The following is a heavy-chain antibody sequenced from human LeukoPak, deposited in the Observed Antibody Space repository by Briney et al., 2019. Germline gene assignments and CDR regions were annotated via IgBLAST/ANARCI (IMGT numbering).Heavy chain of an antibody. V-gene: IGHV1-18*01. CDR3: ARHPRGYYYYYMDV. Sequence: GASVKVSCKASGYTFTNYGISWVRQAPGQGLEWMGWISAYNGNTNYAQKLQGRVTMTTDTSTSTAYMELRSLRSDDTAVYYCARHPRGYYYYYMDVWGKGTTVTVSS. CDR1: GYTFTNYG. CDR2: ISAYNGNT. J-gene: IGHJ6*03.